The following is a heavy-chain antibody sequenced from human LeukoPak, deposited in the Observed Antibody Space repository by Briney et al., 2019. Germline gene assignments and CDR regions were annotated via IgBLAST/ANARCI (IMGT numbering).Heavy chain of an antibody. Sequence: RTGGSLRLSCAASGFTFRSYSMNWVRQAPGKGLEWVSYISSSSSTIYYADSVKGRFTISRDNSKNTLYLQMNSLRAEDTAVYYCAKVLRAHYYDSSGGSYWGQGTLVTVSS. J-gene: IGHJ4*02. V-gene: IGHV3-48*01. D-gene: IGHD3-22*01. CDR3: AKVLRAHYYDSSGGSY. CDR2: ISSSSSTI. CDR1: GFTFRSYS.